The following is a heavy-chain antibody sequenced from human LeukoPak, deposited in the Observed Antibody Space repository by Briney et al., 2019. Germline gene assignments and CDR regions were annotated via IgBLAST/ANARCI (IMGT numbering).Heavy chain of an antibody. Sequence: SGGSLRLSCAASGFTLSSYWMHWVRQAPGKGLVWVSRINSDGSSTSYADSVKGRYTISRDNAKNTLYLQMNSLRAEDTGVYYCARIASHSSSWYDGDYWGQGTLVTVSS. V-gene: IGHV3-74*01. J-gene: IGHJ4*02. CDR3: ARIASHSSSWYDGDY. D-gene: IGHD6-13*01. CDR1: GFTLSSYW. CDR2: INSDGSST.